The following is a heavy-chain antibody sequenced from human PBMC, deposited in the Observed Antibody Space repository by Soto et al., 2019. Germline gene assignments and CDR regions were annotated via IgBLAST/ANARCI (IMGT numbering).Heavy chain of an antibody. CDR3: AKDPRIAAALTPDY. CDR2: ISGSGGST. CDR1: GFTVSSYA. V-gene: IGHV3-23*01. Sequence: GSLRLSCAASGFTVSSYAMSWVRQAPGKGLEWVSAISGSGGSTYYADSVKGRFTISRDNSKNTLYLQMNSLRAEDTAVYYCAKDPRIAAALTPDYWGQGTLVTVSS. J-gene: IGHJ4*02. D-gene: IGHD6-13*01.